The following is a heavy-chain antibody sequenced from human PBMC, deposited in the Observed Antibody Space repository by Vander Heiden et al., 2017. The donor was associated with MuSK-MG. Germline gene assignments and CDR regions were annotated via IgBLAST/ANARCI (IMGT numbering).Heavy chain of an antibody. Sequence: QVTLKESGPVLVKPTETLTLTCPVSGFSLRNTRMGVSWIRQPPAQALEWLAHIFSNDEKSYSTSLKSRLTISKDTSKSQVVLTMTNMDPVNTATYYCERIRDSGWLDYWGQGTLVTVSS. D-gene: IGHD6-19*01. J-gene: IGHJ4*02. CDR1: GFSLRNTRMG. CDR3: ERIRDSGWLDY. V-gene: IGHV2-26*01. CDR2: IFSNDEK.